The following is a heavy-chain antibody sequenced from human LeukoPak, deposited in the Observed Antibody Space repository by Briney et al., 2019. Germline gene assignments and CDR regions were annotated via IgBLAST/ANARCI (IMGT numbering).Heavy chain of an antibody. V-gene: IGHV1-2*02. Sequence: ASVKVSCKASGYTFTGYYMHWVRQAPGQGLEWMGWINPNSGGTNYAQKFQGRVTMTRDTSISTAYMELSRLRSDDTAVYYCARGGAPRGDILTGYMLDWGQGTLVTVSS. J-gene: IGHJ4*02. CDR2: INPNSGGT. CDR3: ARGGAPRGDILTGYMLD. D-gene: IGHD3-9*01. CDR1: GYTFTGYY.